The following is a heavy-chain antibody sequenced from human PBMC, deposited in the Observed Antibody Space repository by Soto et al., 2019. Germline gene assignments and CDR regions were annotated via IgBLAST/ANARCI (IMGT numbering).Heavy chain of an antibody. V-gene: IGHV1-3*01. CDR2: INAGNGNT. J-gene: IGHJ4*02. CDR1: GYTFTSYA. Sequence: ASVKVSCKASGYTFTSYAMHWVRQAPGQRLEWMVWINAGNGNTKYSQKFQGRVTITRDTSASTAYMELSSLRSEDTAVYYCARAQPGYSRGWYAPTTGFWGQGTLVTVSS. D-gene: IGHD6-19*01. CDR3: ARAQPGYSRGWYAPTTGF.